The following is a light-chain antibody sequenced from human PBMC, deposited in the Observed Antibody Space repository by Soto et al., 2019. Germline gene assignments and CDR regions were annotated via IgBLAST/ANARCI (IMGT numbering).Light chain of an antibody. J-gene: IGLJ1*01. CDR3: CSYAGSSTFYV. V-gene: IGLV2-23*02. CDR1: SSDVGSYNL. CDR2: EVS. Sequence: QTVLTQRASVSGSPGQSITISCTGTSSDVGSYNLVSWYQQHPGKAPKLMIYEVSKRPSGVSNRFSGSKSGNTASLTISGLQAEDEADYYCCSYAGSSTFYVFGTGTKLTVL.